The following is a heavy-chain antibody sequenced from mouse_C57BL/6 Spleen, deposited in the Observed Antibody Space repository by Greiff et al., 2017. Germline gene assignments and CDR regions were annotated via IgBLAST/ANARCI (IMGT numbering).Heavy chain of an antibody. J-gene: IGHJ4*01. CDR1: GYTFTSYG. CDR2: IYPRSGNT. CDR3: ARWGSRDAMDY. D-gene: IGHD1-1*01. Sequence: VMLVESGAELARPGASVKLSCKASGYTFTSYGISWVKQRTGQGLEWIGEIYPRSGNTYYNEKFKGKATLTADKSSSTAYMELRSLTSEDSAVYFCARWGSRDAMDYWGQGTSVTVSS. V-gene: IGHV1-81*01.